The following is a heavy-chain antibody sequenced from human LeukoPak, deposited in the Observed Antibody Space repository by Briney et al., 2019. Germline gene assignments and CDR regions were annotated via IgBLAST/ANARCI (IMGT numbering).Heavy chain of an antibody. D-gene: IGHD3-10*02. CDR2: IYHSGRT. Sequence: PSQTLSRTGSVSGGSSSGGGCSRSWIRQPPGKVREWSGYIYHSGRTYYSPTLTDRVTISVDRSKSQFSLNLSSVTAADTAVYYCAREGVRGVPYWGQGTLVTVSS. CDR3: AREGVRGVPY. CDR1: GGSSSGGGCS. J-gene: IGHJ4*02. V-gene: IGHV4-30-2*01.